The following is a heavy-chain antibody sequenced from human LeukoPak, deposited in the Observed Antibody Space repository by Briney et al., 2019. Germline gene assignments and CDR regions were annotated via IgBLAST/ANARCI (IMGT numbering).Heavy chain of an antibody. CDR1: GFTFSNYA. D-gene: IGHD6-13*01. V-gene: IGHV3-23*01. CDR3: AKTPGHSSTWQFDF. CDR2: ISSGGGNT. J-gene: IGHJ4*02. Sequence: PGGSLRLSCAASGFTFSNYAMSWVRQAPGKGLEWVSAISSGGGNTYYADSVKGRFTISRDNSKNTLYLQMNSLRAEHTAVYYCAKTPGHSSTWQFDFWGQGTLATVSS.